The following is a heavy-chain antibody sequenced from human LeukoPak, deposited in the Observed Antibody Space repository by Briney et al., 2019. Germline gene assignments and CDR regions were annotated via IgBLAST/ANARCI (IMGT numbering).Heavy chain of an antibody. CDR1: GFTFSSYG. V-gene: IGHV3-30*02. CDR2: IRYDGSNK. J-gene: IGHJ4*02. CDR3: AKDPVDDSSGYGYYFDY. Sequence: PGGSLRLSCAASGFTFSSYGMHWVRQAPGKGLEWVAFIRYDGSNKYYADSVKGRFTISRDNSKNTLYLQMNSLRAEDTAVYYCAKDPVDDSSGYGYYFDYWGQGTLVTVSS. D-gene: IGHD3-22*01.